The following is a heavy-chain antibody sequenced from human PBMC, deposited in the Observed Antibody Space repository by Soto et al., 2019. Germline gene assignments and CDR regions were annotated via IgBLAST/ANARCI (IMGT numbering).Heavy chain of an antibody. Sequence: SVKVSCKASGGTFSSYAISWVRQAPGQGLEWMGGIIPIFGTANYAQKFQGRVTITADESTSTAYMELSSLRSEDTAVYYCARDRVDDILTGYLAPGYYYGMDVWGQGTTVTVSS. CDR3: ARDRVDDILTGYLAPGYYYGMDV. J-gene: IGHJ6*02. CDR2: IIPIFGTA. CDR1: GGTFSSYA. D-gene: IGHD3-9*01. V-gene: IGHV1-69*13.